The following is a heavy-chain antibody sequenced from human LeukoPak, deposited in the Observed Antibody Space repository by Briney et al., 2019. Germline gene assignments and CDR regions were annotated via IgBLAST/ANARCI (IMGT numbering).Heavy chain of an antibody. CDR2: INHSGST. CDR3: AGGVVVRPRLNWFDP. D-gene: IGHD2-2*01. V-gene: IGHV4-34*01. Sequence: SETLSLTCAVYGGSFSGYYWSWIRQPPGKGLEWIGEINHSGSTNYNPSLKSRVTISVDTSKNQFSLKLSSVTAADTAVYYCAGGVVVRPRLNWFDPWGQGTLVTVSP. J-gene: IGHJ5*02. CDR1: GGSFSGYY.